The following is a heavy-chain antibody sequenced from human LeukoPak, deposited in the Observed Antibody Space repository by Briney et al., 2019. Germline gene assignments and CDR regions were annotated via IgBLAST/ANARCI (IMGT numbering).Heavy chain of an antibody. CDR3: ARDIGSGTTGTTGVLVN. J-gene: IGHJ4*02. D-gene: IGHD1-1*01. V-gene: IGHV3-7*01. CDR2: IKQDGSEK. Sequence: GGSLRLSCAASGFNFNTYWMSWVRQAPGKGLEWVANIKQDGSEKFYVDSMKGRFTISRDNSKNSLYLQMSSLRAEDTAVYYCARDIGSGTTGTTGVLVNWGQGTLVTVSS. CDR1: GFNFNTYW.